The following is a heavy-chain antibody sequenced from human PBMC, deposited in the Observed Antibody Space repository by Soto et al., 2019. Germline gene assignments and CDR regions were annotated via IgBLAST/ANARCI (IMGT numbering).Heavy chain of an antibody. D-gene: IGHD6-19*01. CDR2: INPNNGDT. V-gene: IGHV1-2*02. Sequence: ASVKVSCKASGGTFSSYAISWVRQAPGRGLEWMGWINPNNGDTNYVQKFQGRVTMTRDTSIGTAYMDLSRLRSDDTAVYYCARDVDYSGGSWFFDLWGRGTLVTVSS. CDR3: ARDVDYSGGSWFFDL. J-gene: IGHJ2*01. CDR1: GGTFSSYA.